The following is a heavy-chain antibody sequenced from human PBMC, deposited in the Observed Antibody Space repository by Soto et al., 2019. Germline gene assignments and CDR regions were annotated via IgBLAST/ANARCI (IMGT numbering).Heavy chain of an antibody. V-gene: IGHV5-51*01. D-gene: IGHD2-15*01. CDR1: FTSYW. CDR2: IYPGYSDT. Sequence: FTSYWIGXVRXMPGKGLEWMGFIYPGYSDTRYSPSFQGQVTISADKSISTAYLQWSSLKASDTAMYYCASTRALRQYYFDYWGQGTLVTVSS. J-gene: IGHJ4*02. CDR3: ASTRALRQYYFDY.